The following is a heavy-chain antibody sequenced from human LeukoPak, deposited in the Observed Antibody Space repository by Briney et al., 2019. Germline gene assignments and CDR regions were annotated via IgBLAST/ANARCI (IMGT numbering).Heavy chain of an antibody. D-gene: IGHD6-19*01. CDR3: ARVAVAGTRDY. Sequence: GGSLRLSCAASGFTVSSNYMSWVRQAPGKGLEWVSVIYSGGSTYYADSMKGRFTISRHNSKNTLYLQMNSLRAEDTAVYYCARVAVAGTRDYWGQGTLVTVSS. CDR2: IYSGGST. V-gene: IGHV3-53*04. CDR1: GFTVSSNY. J-gene: IGHJ4*02.